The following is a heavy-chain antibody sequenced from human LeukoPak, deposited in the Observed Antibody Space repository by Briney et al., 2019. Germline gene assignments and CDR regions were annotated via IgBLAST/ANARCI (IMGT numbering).Heavy chain of an antibody. D-gene: IGHD3-3*01. CDR1: GYTFTGYY. CDR3: ARGDRRRDFWSGYSRIYYYYYMDV. CDR2: MNPNSGGT. V-gene: IGHV1-2*02. J-gene: IGHJ6*03. Sequence: ASVKVSCKASGYTFTGYYMHWVRQAPGQGLEWMGWMNPNSGGTNYAEKFQGRVTMTRDTSINTAFMELSRPRSDDTAVYYCARGDRRRDFWSGYSRIYYYYYMDVWGKGTTVTVSS.